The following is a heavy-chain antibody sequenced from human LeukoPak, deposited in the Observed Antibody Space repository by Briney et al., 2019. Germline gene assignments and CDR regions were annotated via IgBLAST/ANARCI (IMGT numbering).Heavy chain of an antibody. CDR3: ARDNSSGCREN. Sequence: GASVKVSCKTSGYTFTSYGVSWVRQAPGQGLEWMGWISGYNANTNYAQKYRGRVTMTIDTSTSTVYMELRSLRSDDTAVYYCARDNSSGCRENWGQGTLVTVSS. D-gene: IGHD6-25*01. J-gene: IGHJ4*02. V-gene: IGHV1-18*01. CDR1: GYTFTSYG. CDR2: ISGYNANT.